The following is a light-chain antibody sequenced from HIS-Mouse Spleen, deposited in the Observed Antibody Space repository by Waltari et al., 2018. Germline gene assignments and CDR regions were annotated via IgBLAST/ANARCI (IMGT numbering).Light chain of an antibody. V-gene: IGLV1-47*01. J-gene: IGLJ3*02. CDR2: RNN. CDR1: SSNIGSNY. CDR3: AAWDDSLSGPV. Sequence: QSVLTQPPSASGTPGQRVTISCSGSSSNIGSNYVSWYQQLPGTAPTLLIYRNNQRPSGVPDRFSGSKSGTSASLAISGLRSEDEADYYCAAWDDSLSGPVFGGGTKLTVL.